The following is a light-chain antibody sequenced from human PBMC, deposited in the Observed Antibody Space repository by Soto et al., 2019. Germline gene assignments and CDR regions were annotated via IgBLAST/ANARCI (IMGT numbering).Light chain of an antibody. CDR1: QDISNY. J-gene: IGKJ3*01. CDR3: QQYDNLPFT. CDR2: DAS. Sequence: DIQMTQSPSSLSASIGDRVTITCQASQDISNYLNWYQQKLGKAPKLLIYDASNLETGVPSRFSGSGSGTDFTFTISSLQPVDIATYYCQQYDNLPFTFGPGTKVDIK. V-gene: IGKV1-33*01.